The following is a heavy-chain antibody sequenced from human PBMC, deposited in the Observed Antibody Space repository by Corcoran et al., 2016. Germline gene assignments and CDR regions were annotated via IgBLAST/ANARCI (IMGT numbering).Heavy chain of an antibody. CDR1: GFTFNNAW. D-gene: IGHD2-21*01. V-gene: IGHV3-15*01. CDR3: AADVPHRGRGEIDY. Sequence: EVQLVESGGDLVKSGGSLRLSCVASGFTFNNAWVSWVRQAPGKGLEWVGHIKTKTEGTTTDYSAPVKGRFTLSRDDSKNTIYLQMNSLKAEETGVYCCAADVPHRGRGEIDYWGQGTLVTVTS. CDR2: IKTKTEGTTT. J-gene: IGHJ4*02.